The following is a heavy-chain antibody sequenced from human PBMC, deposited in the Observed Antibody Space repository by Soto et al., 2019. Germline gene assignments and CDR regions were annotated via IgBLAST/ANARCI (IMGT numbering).Heavy chain of an antibody. CDR3: AKVRVPWLVNEAFDY. CDR1: GFTFSSYA. Sequence: EVQLLESGGGLVQPGGSLRLSWAASGFTFSSYAMSWVRQAPGKGLELVSAISGSGGSTYYVDSVEGRFTISRDNYKNTLYLQMNSLSAGDKAVYYCAKVRVPWLVNEAFDYWGQGTLVTVSS. CDR2: ISGSGGST. V-gene: IGHV3-23*01. J-gene: IGHJ4*02. D-gene: IGHD6-19*01.